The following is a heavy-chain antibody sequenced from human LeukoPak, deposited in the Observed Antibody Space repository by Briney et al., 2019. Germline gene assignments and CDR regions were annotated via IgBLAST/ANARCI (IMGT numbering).Heavy chain of an antibody. Sequence: GGSLRLSCAASGFTFSSYGMTWVRQAPGKGLEWVSGISGSGDSTYYADSVKGRFTISRDNSKNTPYLQMNSLRAEDTAVYYCARDGGNRFGYYGMDVWGQGTTVTVSS. CDR2: ISGSGDST. V-gene: IGHV3-23*01. D-gene: IGHD4-23*01. J-gene: IGHJ6*02. CDR3: ARDGGNRFGYYGMDV. CDR1: GFTFSSYG.